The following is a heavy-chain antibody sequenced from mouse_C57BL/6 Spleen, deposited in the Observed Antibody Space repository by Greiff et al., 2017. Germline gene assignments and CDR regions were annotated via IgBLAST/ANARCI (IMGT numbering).Heavy chain of an antibody. Sequence: EVQLQQSGPGLVKPSQSLSLTCSVTGYSITSGYYWNWIRQFPGNKLEWMGYISYDGSNNYNPSLKNRISITRDTSKNQFFLKLNSVTTEDTATYYCARDPGTRLDYWGQGTTLTVSS. CDR2: ISYDGSN. CDR3: ARDPGTRLDY. CDR1: GYSITSGYY. J-gene: IGHJ2*01. D-gene: IGHD4-1*01. V-gene: IGHV3-6*01.